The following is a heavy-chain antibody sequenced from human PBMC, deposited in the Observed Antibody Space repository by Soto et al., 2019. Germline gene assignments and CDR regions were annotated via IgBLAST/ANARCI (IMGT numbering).Heavy chain of an antibody. V-gene: IGHV3-30*09. D-gene: IGHD3-22*01. CDR2: ISYDGSDK. CDR3: ARRAWDSYYAIDV. CDR1: GFTYTDFA. J-gene: IGHJ6*02. Sequence: VQLVESGGGEVQPGRSLRLSCAASGFTYTDFALHWVRQAPGKGLEWLAIISYDGSDKYYADSVKGRFAISRDNPKNTLYLAMNFLRPEYTAVYFCARRAWDSYYAIDVWGQGTTVTVFS.